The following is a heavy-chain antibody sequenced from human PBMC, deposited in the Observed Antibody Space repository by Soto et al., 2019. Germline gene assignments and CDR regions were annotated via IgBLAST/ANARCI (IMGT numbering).Heavy chain of an antibody. V-gene: IGHV4-59*01. CDR3: ARDRVGVAY. D-gene: IGHD2-15*01. J-gene: IGHJ4*02. CDR2: IYYSGST. Sequence: SETLSLTCTVSGGSISSYYWSWIRQPPGKGLEWIGYIYYSGSTNYNPSLKSRVTISVDTSKSQFSLKLSSVTAADTAVYYCARDRVGVAYWGQGTLVTVSS. CDR1: GGSISSYY.